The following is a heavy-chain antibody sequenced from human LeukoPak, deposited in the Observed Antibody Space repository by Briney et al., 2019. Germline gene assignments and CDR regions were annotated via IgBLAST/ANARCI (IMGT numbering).Heavy chain of an antibody. D-gene: IGHD3-22*01. CDR1: GFTFSSYA. CDR3: AKGRPYYYDSSGYYNYFDY. Sequence: PGGSLRLSCAASGFTFSSYAMSWVRQAPGKGLEWVSAISGSGDITYLADSVKGRFTISRDNSKNTLYLQMNSLRAEDTAVYYCAKGRPYYYDSSGYYNYFDYWGQGTLVTVSS. J-gene: IGHJ4*02. V-gene: IGHV3-23*01. CDR2: ISGSGDIT.